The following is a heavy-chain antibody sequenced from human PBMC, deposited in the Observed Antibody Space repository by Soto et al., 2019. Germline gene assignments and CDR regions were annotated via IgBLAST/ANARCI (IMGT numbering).Heavy chain of an antibody. CDR1: GGTFSIYT. CDR3: ATDRANSNWPNFGS. V-gene: IGHV1-69*02. CDR2: VLPFLDLT. Sequence: QVQLGQSGSEVKKPGSSVMVSCKTSGGTFSIYTFSWVRQAPGQGLEWMGRVLPFLDLTSYSQKFQGRVTITANKSTATAYLDLSSLTSEDSAVYYCATDRANSNWPNFGSWGKGTLVTVSS. J-gene: IGHJ4*02. D-gene: IGHD6-13*01.